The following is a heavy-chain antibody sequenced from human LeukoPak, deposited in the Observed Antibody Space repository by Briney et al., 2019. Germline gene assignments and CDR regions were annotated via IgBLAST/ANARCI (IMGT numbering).Heavy chain of an antibody. V-gene: IGHV4-34*01. Sequence: PSETLSLTCAVYGGSFSGYYWSWIRQPPGKGLEWIGEINHSGSTNYNPSLKSRVTISVDTSKNQFSLKLSSVTAADTAVYYCARLSRFLEWLLFGRRSQLGLSWFDPWGQGTLVTVSS. CDR1: GGSFSGYY. D-gene: IGHD3-3*01. CDR2: INHSGST. CDR3: ARLSRFLEWLLFGRRSQLGLSWFDP. J-gene: IGHJ5*02.